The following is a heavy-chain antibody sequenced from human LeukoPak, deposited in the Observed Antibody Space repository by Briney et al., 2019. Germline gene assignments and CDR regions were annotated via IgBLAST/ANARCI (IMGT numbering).Heavy chain of an antibody. CDR1: GFTVSSNY. J-gene: IGHJ4*02. D-gene: IGHD3-9*01. CDR2: IYSGGST. CDR3: ASGFDWLFFDY. Sequence: QPGGSLRLSCAASGFTVSSNYMSWVRKAPGKGLEWVSVIYSGGSTYYADSVKGRFTISRDNSKNTLYLQMNSLRAEDTAVYYCASGFDWLFFDYWGQGTLVTVSS. V-gene: IGHV3-53*01.